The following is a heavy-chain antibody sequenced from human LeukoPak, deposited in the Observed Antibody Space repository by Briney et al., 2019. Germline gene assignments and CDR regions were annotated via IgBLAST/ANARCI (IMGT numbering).Heavy chain of an antibody. CDR1: GGSFSGYY. V-gene: IGHV4-34*01. J-gene: IGHJ6*02. CDR3: VLLGYYYDSSGYYPYGMDV. CDR2: INHSGST. Sequence: SETLSLTCAVYGGSFSGYYWSWIRQPPGKGLEWIGEINHSGSTNYNPSLKSRVTISVDTSKNQFSLKLSSVTAADTAVYYCVLLGYYYDSSGYYPYGMDVWGQGTTVTVSS. D-gene: IGHD3-22*01.